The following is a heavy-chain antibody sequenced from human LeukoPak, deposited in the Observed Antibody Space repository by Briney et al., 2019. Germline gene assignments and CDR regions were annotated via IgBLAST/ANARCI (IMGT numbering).Heavy chain of an antibody. Sequence: VSGGSIXSXXXXXXRXXXXXXXXXXGYIYYSGSTNYNPSLKSRVTISVDTSKNQFSLKLSSVTAADTAVYYCAREVGEWELRWFDPWGQGTLVTVSS. D-gene: IGHD1-26*01. J-gene: IGHJ5*02. CDR2: IYYSGST. CDR3: AREVGEWELRWFDP. V-gene: IGHV4-59*01. CDR1: GGSIXSXX.